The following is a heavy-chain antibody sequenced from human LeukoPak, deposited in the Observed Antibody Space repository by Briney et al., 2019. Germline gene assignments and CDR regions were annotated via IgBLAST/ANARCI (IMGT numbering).Heavy chain of an antibody. J-gene: IGHJ4*02. CDR2: IYHSGST. CDR3: ARSFCSGGSCTFDY. Sequence: SETLSLTCAVSGGSISSGGYSWSWIRQPPGKGLEWIGYIYHSGSTYYSPSLKSRVTISVDRSKNQFSLKLSSVTAADTAVYYCARSFCSGGSCTFDYWGQGTLVTVSS. CDR1: GGSISSGGYS. V-gene: IGHV4-30-2*01. D-gene: IGHD2-15*01.